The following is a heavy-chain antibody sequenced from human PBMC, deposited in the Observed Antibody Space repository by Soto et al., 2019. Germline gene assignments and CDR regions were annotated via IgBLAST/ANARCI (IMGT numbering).Heavy chain of an antibody. D-gene: IGHD2-2*01. CDR2: ISSSSSYI. CDR1: GFTFSSYS. CDR3: AGGQYCSSTSCYPRFDP. V-gene: IGHV3-21*01. J-gene: IGHJ5*02. Sequence: GGSLRLSCAASGFTFSSYSMNWVRQAPGKGLEWVSSISSSSSYIYYADSVKGRFTISRDNAKNSLYLQMNSLRAEDTAVYYCAGGQYCSSTSCYPRFDPWGQGTLVTVSS.